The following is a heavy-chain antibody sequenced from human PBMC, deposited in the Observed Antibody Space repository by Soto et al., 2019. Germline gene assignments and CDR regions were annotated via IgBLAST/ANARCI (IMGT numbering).Heavy chain of an antibody. CDR1: GGSISSGGYY. V-gene: IGHV4-31*03. J-gene: IGHJ4*02. CDR2: IYYSGST. D-gene: IGHD6-6*01. CDR3: ASYIAARRDYFDY. Sequence: PWETLSLTCTVSGGSISSGGYYWSWIRQHPGKGLEWIGYIYYSGSTYYNPSLKSRVTISVDTSKNQFSLKLSSVTAADTAVYYCASYIAARRDYFDYWGQGTLVTVSS.